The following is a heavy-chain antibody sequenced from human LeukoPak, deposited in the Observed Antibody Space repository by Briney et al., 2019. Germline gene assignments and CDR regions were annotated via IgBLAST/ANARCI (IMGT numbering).Heavy chain of an antibody. J-gene: IGHJ4*02. D-gene: IGHD3-10*01. V-gene: IGHV1-46*01. CDR2: INPSAGSI. Sequence: GASVKVSCKASGYTFTGYYMHWVRQAPGQGLERMGVINPSAGSITYAQKFQGRVTMTRDTSTNTVYLELSSLRSEDTAVYYCARASGLLWFGELQRNYYFDNWGQGTLVTVSS. CDR3: ARASGLLWFGELQRNYYFDN. CDR1: GYTFTGYY.